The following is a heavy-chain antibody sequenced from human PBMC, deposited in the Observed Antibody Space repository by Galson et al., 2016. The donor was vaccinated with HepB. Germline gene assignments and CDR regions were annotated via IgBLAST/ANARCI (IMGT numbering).Heavy chain of an antibody. D-gene: IGHD4-23*01. Sequence: SLRLSCAASGFTFSRCWMHWVRQTPERGLVWVSRISGDGSDTSYADSVKGRFTVSRDNAKNTLFLQMNSLRAEDTAVYYCTRATVDWGQGTLVTVSS. CDR1: GFTFSRCW. CDR2: ISGDGSDT. CDR3: TRATVD. J-gene: IGHJ4*02. V-gene: IGHV3-74*01.